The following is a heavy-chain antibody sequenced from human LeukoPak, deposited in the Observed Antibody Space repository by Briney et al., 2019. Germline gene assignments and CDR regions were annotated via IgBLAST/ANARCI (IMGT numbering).Heavy chain of an antibody. CDR1: GGSISSYY. Sequence: SETLSLTCTVSGGSISSYYWSWIRQPPGKGLEWIGYIYYSGSTNYNPSLKSRVTISVDTSKNQFSLKLSSVTAADTAVYYCARDRGGYCSGGSCQPVGYFDYWGQGTLVTVSS. CDR3: ARDRGGYCSGGSCQPVGYFDY. V-gene: IGHV4-59*01. D-gene: IGHD2-15*01. CDR2: IYYSGST. J-gene: IGHJ4*02.